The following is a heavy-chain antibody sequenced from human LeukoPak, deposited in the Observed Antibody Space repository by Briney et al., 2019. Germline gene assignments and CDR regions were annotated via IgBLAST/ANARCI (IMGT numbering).Heavy chain of an antibody. Sequence: GGSLRLSCAASGFTFSSYSMHWVRQAPGKGLGGVAIISYDGDNKYYADSVKGRFTISRDNSKNTLYLQINSLRPEDTALYYCARAPLGTSVQRYNWFDPWGQGTLVTVSS. D-gene: IGHD1-7*01. V-gene: IGHV3-30*04. CDR3: ARAPLGTSVQRYNWFDP. J-gene: IGHJ5*02. CDR1: GFTFSSYS. CDR2: ISYDGDNK.